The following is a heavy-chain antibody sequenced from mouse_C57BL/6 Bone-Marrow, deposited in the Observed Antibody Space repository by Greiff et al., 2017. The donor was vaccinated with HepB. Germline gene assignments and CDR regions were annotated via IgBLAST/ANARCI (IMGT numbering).Heavy chain of an antibody. CDR1: GFTFSDYY. CDR2: ISNGGGST. J-gene: IGHJ1*03. D-gene: IGHD1-1*01. CDR3: ARRDYYGSSYRYFDV. V-gene: IGHV5-12*01. Sequence: EVKLMESGGGLVQPGGSLKLSCAASGFTFSDYYMYWVRQTPEKRLEWVAYISNGGGSTYYPDTVKGRFTISRDNAKNTLYLQMSRLKSEDTAMYYCARRDYYGSSYRYFDVWGTGTTVTVSS.